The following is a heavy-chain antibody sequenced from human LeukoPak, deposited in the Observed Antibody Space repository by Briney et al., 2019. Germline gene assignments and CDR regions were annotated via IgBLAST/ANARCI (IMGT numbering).Heavy chain of an antibody. J-gene: IGHJ3*02. D-gene: IGHD1-1*01. Sequence: SETLSLTCTVSGGSISSGDYYWSWIRQPPGKGLEWIGYIYYSGSTYYNPSLKSRVTISVDTSKNQFSLKLSSVTAADTAVYYCASNEGNWNGVPLHFTFDIWGQGTMVTVSS. CDR3: ASNEGNWNGVPLHFTFDI. CDR1: GGSISSGDYY. V-gene: IGHV4-30-4*01. CDR2: IYYSGST.